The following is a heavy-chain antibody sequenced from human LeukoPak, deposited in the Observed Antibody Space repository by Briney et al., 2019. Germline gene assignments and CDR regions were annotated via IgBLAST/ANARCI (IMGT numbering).Heavy chain of an antibody. CDR3: ARHQWHYYYYMGV. J-gene: IGHJ6*03. CDR2: IYYSGDT. Sequence: SETLSLTYTVSGGSISSSSYYWGWIRQPPGKGLEWIGSIYYSGDTYYNPSLKSRRVTISVDTSKNQFSLRLSSVTAADTDVYYCARHQWHYYYYMGVWGKGSTVTVSS. D-gene: IGHD6-19*01. V-gene: IGHV4-39*01. CDR1: GGSISSSSYY.